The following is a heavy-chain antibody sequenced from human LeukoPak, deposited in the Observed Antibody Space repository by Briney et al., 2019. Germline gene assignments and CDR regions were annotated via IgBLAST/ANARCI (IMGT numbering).Heavy chain of an antibody. CDR3: ARSRGDNFGFYFDN. CDR2: INPSVDRT. J-gene: IGHJ4*02. D-gene: IGHD5-24*01. CDR1: GYTFTSYF. V-gene: IGHV1-46*01. Sequence: ASVKVSCKASGYTFTSYFMHWVRQAPGQGLEWMGLINPSVDRTTYGQNFQGRVTLTRDTSTSTVYMELSSLRSDDTAVFYCARSRGDNFGFYFDNWGQGTPVTASS.